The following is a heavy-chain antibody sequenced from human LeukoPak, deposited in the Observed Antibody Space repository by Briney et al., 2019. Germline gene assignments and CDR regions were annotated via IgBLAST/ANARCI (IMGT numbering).Heavy chain of an antibody. Sequence: PGGSLRLSCAASGFTFSSYSMNWVRQAPGKGLEWVSSISSSSSYIYYADSVKGRFTISRDNAKNSLYLQMNSLRAEDTAVYYCARGEYGSGNYHIDYWGQGTLVTVSS. CDR3: ARGEYGSGNYHIDY. J-gene: IGHJ4*02. V-gene: IGHV3-21*01. D-gene: IGHD3-10*01. CDR2: ISSSSSYI. CDR1: GFTFSSYS.